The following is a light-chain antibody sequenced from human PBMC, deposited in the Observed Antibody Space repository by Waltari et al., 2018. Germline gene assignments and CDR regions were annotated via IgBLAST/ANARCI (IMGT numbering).Light chain of an antibody. V-gene: IGLV2-14*03. CDR1: SNEVASSNY. CDR3: CSFAANASYV. J-gene: IGLJ1*01. Sequence: QSALTQPASVSGSPGQSIIISCTGASNEVASSNYVSWSQQPPGMAPKLILSDVTHRPSGVSRRFSGSKSANTASLTISGLQVEDEADYYCCSFAANASYVFGSGTRVSVL. CDR2: DVT.